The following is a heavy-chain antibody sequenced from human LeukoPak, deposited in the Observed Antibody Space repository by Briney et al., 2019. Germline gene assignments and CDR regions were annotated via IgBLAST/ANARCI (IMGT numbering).Heavy chain of an antibody. J-gene: IGHJ4*02. CDR1: GDSVSSNVAA. Sequence: SQTLSLTCAISGDSVSSNVAAWNWITQSPSRGLEWLERTYYRSKWYNDYAVSVKSRITINPDTSKNQFSLQLNSVTPEDTAVYYCVRDGAGGLDYFDYWGQGNLVTVSS. V-gene: IGHV6-1*01. CDR3: VRDGAGGLDYFDY. D-gene: IGHD3-16*01. CDR2: TYYRSKWYN.